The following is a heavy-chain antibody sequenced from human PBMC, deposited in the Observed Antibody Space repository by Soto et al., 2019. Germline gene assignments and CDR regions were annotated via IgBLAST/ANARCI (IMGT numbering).Heavy chain of an antibody. J-gene: IGHJ3*02. V-gene: IGHV1-18*01. CDR1: GSTLTSYG. CDR2: ISVNNGNT. D-gene: IGHD3-22*01. CDR3: ARDGSYDSIDHWVADSALEI. Sequence: QVHLVQSGLEVKKPGASVSVSCRASGSTLTSYGISWVRQAPGQGFEWMGWISVNNGNTQYAQKFKGRVSMTTDTSTATVYMVLRSLRSDDTAVYYCARDGSYDSIDHWVADSALEIWGQGTMVTVSS.